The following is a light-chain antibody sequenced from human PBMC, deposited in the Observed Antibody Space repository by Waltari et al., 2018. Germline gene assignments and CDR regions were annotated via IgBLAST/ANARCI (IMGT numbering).Light chain of an antibody. CDR2: DTS. J-gene: IGKJ4*01. V-gene: IGKV3-11*01. Sequence: EVVLTQSPATLSLSPGERATLPCRASQSVSSYLAWYQQKPGQAPRLLIYDTSNRATGIPARFSGSGSETDFTLTISSLEPEDFAVYYCQQRSNWPLTCGGGTKVEIK. CDR3: QQRSNWPLT. CDR1: QSVSSY.